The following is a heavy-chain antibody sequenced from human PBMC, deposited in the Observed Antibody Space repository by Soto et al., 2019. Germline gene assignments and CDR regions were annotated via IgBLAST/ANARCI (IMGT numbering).Heavy chain of an antibody. CDR1: GFTFSSYA. CDR3: ARGWGSGWLEFFDS. J-gene: IGHJ4*02. CDR2: ISGGGGGT. V-gene: IGHV3-23*01. Sequence: GGSLRLSCAASGFTFSSYAMSWVRQAPGKGLEWVSSISGGGGGTYYADSVKGRFTISRDNSKNTLYLQMNGLRAEDTAVYYCARGWGSGWLEFFDSWGQGALVTVSS. D-gene: IGHD6-19*01.